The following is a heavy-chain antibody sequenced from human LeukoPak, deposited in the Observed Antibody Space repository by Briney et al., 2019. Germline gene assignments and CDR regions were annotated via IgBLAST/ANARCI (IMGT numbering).Heavy chain of an antibody. J-gene: IGHJ5*02. Sequence: SETLSLTCAVYGGSFSGYYWSWIRQPPGKGLEWIGEINHSGSTNYNPSLKSRVTISVDTSKNQFSLKLSSVTAADTAVYYCALLHVVRRFLEGTLIWFDPWGQGTLVTVSS. CDR2: INHSGST. CDR3: ALLHVVRRFLEGTLIWFDP. CDR1: GGSFSGYY. D-gene: IGHD3-3*01. V-gene: IGHV4-34*01.